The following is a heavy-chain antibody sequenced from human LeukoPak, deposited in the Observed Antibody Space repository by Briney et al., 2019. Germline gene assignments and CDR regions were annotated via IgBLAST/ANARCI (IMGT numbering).Heavy chain of an antibody. D-gene: IGHD2-15*01. V-gene: IGHV1-46*01. CDR3: ARDRCSGGSCYHVTEYYYYYMDV. J-gene: IGHJ6*03. CDR2: INPSGGST. CDR1: GYTFTSYY. Sequence: ASVTVSCKASGYTFTSYYMHWVRQAPGQGLEWMGLINPSGGSTSYAQKFQGRVTMTRDTSISTAYMELSRLRSDDTAVYYCARDRCSGGSCYHVTEYYYYYMDVWGKGTTVTVSS.